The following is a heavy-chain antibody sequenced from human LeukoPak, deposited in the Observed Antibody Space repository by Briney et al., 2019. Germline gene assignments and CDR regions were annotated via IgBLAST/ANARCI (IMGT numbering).Heavy chain of an antibody. V-gene: IGHV3-7*01. J-gene: IGHJ4*02. CDR1: GFTFSSYW. CDR3: ARDDYDYVWGSYRPFYYFDY. Sequence: GGSLRLSCAASGFTFSSYWVSWVRQAPGKGLEWVANIKQDGSEKYYVDSVKGRFTISRDNAKNSLYLQMNSLRAEDTAVYYCARDDYDYVWGSYRPFYYFDYWGQGTLVTVSS. D-gene: IGHD3-16*02. CDR2: IKQDGSEK.